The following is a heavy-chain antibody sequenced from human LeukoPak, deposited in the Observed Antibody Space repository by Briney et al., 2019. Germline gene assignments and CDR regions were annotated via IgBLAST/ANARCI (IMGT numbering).Heavy chain of an antibody. D-gene: IGHD3-10*01. CDR3: ARVYGSGSKKNWFDP. J-gene: IGHJ5*02. V-gene: IGHV1-8*01. CDR1: GYTFTSYD. Sequence: ASVKVSCKPSGYTFTSYDINWVRQATGQGLAWMGWMNPNSGNTGYAQKFQGRVTMTRNISISAAYMELSSLRSEDTAVYYCARVYGSGSKKNWFDPWAREPWSPSPQ. CDR2: MNPNSGNT.